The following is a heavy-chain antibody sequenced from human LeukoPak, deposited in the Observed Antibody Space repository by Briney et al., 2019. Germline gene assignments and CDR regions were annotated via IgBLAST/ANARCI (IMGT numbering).Heavy chain of an antibody. Sequence: GASVKVSCKASGYTFITYDISWVRQAPGQGLEWMRWISAYNGDTNYAQKLQGRVTMTTDTSTNTAYMELRSLRSDDTAVYYCARSAVADTLSAYYFDYWGQGTLVTVSS. CDR1: GYTFITYD. CDR3: ARSAVADTLSAYYFDY. J-gene: IGHJ4*02. CDR2: ISAYNGDT. D-gene: IGHD6-19*01. V-gene: IGHV1-18*01.